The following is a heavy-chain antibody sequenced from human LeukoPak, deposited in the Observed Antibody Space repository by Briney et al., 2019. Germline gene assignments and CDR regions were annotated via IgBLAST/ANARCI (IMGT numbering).Heavy chain of an antibody. CDR3: ARMAQGRYFDWSNWFDP. CDR2: IRAYNGNT. Sequence: ASVKVSCNASGYTFTSYGISWVRQAPGQGLEWMGWIRAYNGNTNYAKKLQGRVTMTTDTSTSTAYMELRSLRSDDTAVYYCARMAQGRYFDWSNWFDPWGQGTLVTVSS. J-gene: IGHJ5*02. CDR1: GYTFTSYG. D-gene: IGHD3-9*01. V-gene: IGHV1-18*04.